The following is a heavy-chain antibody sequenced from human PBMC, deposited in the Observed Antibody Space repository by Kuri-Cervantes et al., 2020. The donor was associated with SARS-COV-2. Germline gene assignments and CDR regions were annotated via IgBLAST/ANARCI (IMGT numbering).Heavy chain of an antibody. J-gene: IGHJ4*02. D-gene: IGHD3-16*02. CDR1: GFTFSNYV. V-gene: IGHV3-64D*08. Sequence: GESLKISCSASGFTFSNYVMYWVRQAPGKGLQYVAAVNGNGASTYHADSVRGRFTISRDNFKNTLYLQMNNPRADDTAVYYFARPNFAFGGVIVSLVYWGQGTLVTVSS. CDR2: VNGNGAST. CDR3: ARPNFAFGGVIVSLVY.